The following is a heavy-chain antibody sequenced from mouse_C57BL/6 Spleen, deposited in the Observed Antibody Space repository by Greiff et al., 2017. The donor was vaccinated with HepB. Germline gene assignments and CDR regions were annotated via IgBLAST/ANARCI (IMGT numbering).Heavy chain of an antibody. CDR2: INPNNGGT. CDR1: GYTFTDYN. J-gene: IGHJ1*03. D-gene: IGHD1-1*01. CDR3: ARGYYGSSPWYFDV. Sequence: EVQLQQSGPELVKPGASVKMSCKASGYTFTDYNMHWVKQSHGKSLEWIGYINPNNGGTSYNQKFKGKATLTVNKSSSTAYMELRSLTSEDSAVYYCARGYYGSSPWYFDVWGRGTTVTVSS. V-gene: IGHV1-22*01.